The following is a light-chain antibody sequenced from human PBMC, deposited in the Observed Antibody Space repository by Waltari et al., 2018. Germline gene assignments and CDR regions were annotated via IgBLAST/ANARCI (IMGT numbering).Light chain of an antibody. CDR1: SRDIGGYNT. J-gene: IGLJ3*02. CDR3: SAYTSSSTLV. Sequence: QSALTQPASVSGSPGQSITIPRTGTSRDIGGYNTVSCDQQHPGKAPKLMIFDVSNRPSGVANRFSGSKSGNTASLTISGLQAEDEADYYCSAYTSSSTLVFGGGTKLTVL. CDR2: DVS. V-gene: IGLV2-14*03.